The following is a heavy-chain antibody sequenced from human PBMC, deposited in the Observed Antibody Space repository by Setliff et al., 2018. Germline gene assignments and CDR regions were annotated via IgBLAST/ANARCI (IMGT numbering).Heavy chain of an antibody. Sequence: GGSLRLSCVASGFTFSNYGMHWDRQAPGKGLEWVALIWNDGSTKFYGDSVKGRFTISRDNSENTLYLQMNSLRAEDTAVYYCARNWATAQHYYYGMDVWGQGTTVTVSS. CDR3: ARNWATAQHYYYGMDV. D-gene: IGHD2-21*02. CDR1: GFTFSNYG. CDR2: IWNDGSTK. V-gene: IGHV3-33*01. J-gene: IGHJ6*02.